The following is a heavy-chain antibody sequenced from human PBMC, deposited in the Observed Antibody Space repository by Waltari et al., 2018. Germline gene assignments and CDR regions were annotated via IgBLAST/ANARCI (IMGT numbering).Heavy chain of an antibody. CDR3: AIQISGVVF. CDR2: INADGRAT. V-gene: IGHV3-74*01. J-gene: IGHJ4*02. D-gene: IGHD3-3*01. CDR1: GLTFRSYR. Sequence: EVQLVESGGGLVQPGGSLGLSCAASGLTFRSYRLHWVRQAPGKGLVGVSLINADGRATLYADSVKGRFTMSRDNAKDTLYLQMNSLRGEDMAVYYCAIQISGVVFWGQGTLVTVSS.